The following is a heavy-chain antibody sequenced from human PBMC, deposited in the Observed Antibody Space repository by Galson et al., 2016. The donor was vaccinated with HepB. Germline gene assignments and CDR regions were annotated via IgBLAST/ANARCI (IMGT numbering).Heavy chain of an antibody. Sequence: QSGAEVKKPGESLKISCKGSGYNFTTYWIGWVRQMPGKGLEWMGIIYPSDSDTRYRPSFEGQVNISADKSISPAYLQWSSLKASDTAMYYCVRHFYGDRECWGEGSLVSGSS. CDR1: GYNFTTYW. V-gene: IGHV5-51*01. J-gene: IGHJ4*02. CDR2: IYPSDSDT. CDR3: VRHFYGDREC. D-gene: IGHD4-17*01.